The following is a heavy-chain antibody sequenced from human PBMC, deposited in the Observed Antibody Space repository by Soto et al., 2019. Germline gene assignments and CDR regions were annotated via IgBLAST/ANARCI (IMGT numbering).Heavy chain of an antibody. V-gene: IGHV4-59*01. CDR1: GVSISSYF. J-gene: IGHJ4*02. Sequence: PSETLSLTCSVSGVSISSYFWSWIRQPPGRGLEWIGYTYHRGSTNYSPSLKSRVAISLDTSENQFSLKVNSVTAAHTAVYYCARIGGYHGPLDYWGQGTPVTVSS. D-gene: IGHD3-16*02. CDR3: ARIGGYHGPLDY. CDR2: TYHRGST.